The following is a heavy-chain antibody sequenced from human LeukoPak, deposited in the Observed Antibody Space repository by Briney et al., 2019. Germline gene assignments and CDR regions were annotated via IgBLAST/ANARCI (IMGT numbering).Heavy chain of an antibody. D-gene: IGHD5-18*01. CDR3: ARGGGYSYHEQYFDY. J-gene: IGHJ4*02. CDR1: AYTFTSYG. V-gene: IGHV1-18*01. CDR2: IGAHNGNA. Sequence: GASVKVSCKASAYTFTSYGISWVRQAPGQGLEWMGWIGAHNGNANYAQNLQGTVTMTTDTSTSTAYMELRSLISDDTAVYYCARGGGYSYHEQYFDYWGQGTLVTVSS.